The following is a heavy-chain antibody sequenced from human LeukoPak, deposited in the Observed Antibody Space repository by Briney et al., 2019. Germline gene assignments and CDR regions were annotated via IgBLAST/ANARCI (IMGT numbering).Heavy chain of an antibody. Sequence: PGGSLRLSCAASGFTFSSYAMSWVRQAPGKGLEWVSAISGSGGSTYYADSVKGRFTISRDNSKNTLYLQMNSLRAEDTAVYYCAKENTYSSGWYSGDYSDYWGQGTLVTVSS. J-gene: IGHJ4*02. D-gene: IGHD6-19*01. CDR1: GFTFSSYA. CDR2: ISGSGGST. V-gene: IGHV3-23*01. CDR3: AKENTYSSGWYSGDYSDY.